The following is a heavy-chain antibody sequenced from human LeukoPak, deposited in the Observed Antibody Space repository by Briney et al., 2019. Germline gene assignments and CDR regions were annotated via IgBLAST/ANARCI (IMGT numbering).Heavy chain of an antibody. J-gene: IGHJ6*02. D-gene: IGHD3-22*01. Sequence: SVKVSCKASGGTFSSYAISWVRQAPGQGLEWKGRIIPILGIANYAQKFQGRVTITADKSTSTAYMELSSLRSEDTAVYYCARDNITMIVWDVWGQGTTVTVSS. CDR3: ARDNITMIVWDV. V-gene: IGHV1-69*04. CDR1: GGTFSSYA. CDR2: IIPILGIA.